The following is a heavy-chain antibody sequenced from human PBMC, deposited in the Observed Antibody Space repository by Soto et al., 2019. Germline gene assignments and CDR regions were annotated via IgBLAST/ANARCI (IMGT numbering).Heavy chain of an antibody. J-gene: IGHJ5*02. D-gene: IGHD2-2*01. CDR1: GGSISSGGYS. Sequence: SETLSLTCAVSGGSISSGGYSWSWIRQPPGKGLEWIGYIYHSGSTYYNPSLKSRVTISVDRSKNQFSLKLSSVTAADTAVYYCARAGCSSTSCRGFDPWGQGTLVTAPQ. V-gene: IGHV4-30-2*01. CDR2: IYHSGST. CDR3: ARAGCSSTSCRGFDP.